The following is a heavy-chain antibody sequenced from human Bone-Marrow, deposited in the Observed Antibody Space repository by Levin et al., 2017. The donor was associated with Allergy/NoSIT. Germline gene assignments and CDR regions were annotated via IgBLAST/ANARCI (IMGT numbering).Heavy chain of an antibody. CDR3: ARDEVHSKYYYGSGSFAPIDF. CDR1: GYTFTDYY. CDR2: INPDSGGT. J-gene: IGHJ4*02. D-gene: IGHD3-10*01. V-gene: IGHV1-2*02. Sequence: GESLKISCKASGYTFTDYYLHWVRQAPGQGLEWLGWINPDSGGTNYAQKFQGRVTMTRDTSTSTAYMELSRLRSDDTAVYYCARDEVHSKYYYGSGSFAPIDFWGQGSLITVSS.